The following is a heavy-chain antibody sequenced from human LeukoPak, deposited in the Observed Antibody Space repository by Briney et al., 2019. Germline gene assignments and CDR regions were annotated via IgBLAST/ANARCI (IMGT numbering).Heavy chain of an antibody. CDR3: ATSTLAGDAFDI. CDR1: GGSISSYY. V-gene: IGHV4-59*01. D-gene: IGHD2/OR15-2a*01. J-gene: IGHJ3*02. Sequence: SETLSLTCTVSGGSISSYYWSWIRQPPGKGLEWIGYIYYSGSTNYNPSLKSRVTISVDTSKNQFSLKLSSVTAADTAVYYCATSTLAGDAFDIWGQGTMVTVSS. CDR2: IYYSGST.